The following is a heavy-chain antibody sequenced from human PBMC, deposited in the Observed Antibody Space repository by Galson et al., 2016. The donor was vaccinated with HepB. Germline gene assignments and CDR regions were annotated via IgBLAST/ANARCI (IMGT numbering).Heavy chain of an antibody. J-gene: IGHJ6*01. CDR3: VRDRNSRYGHSQHGMDV. D-gene: IGHD3-16*02. CDR1: GFSFSNFG. V-gene: IGHV3-30*03. CDR2: TSYDGSDK. Sequence: SLRLSCAASGFSFSNFGFHWVRQAPGKGLEWVAVTSYDGSDKQYAYSGKGRFTISRDNSKSTLYLQMSSLRPEDMAVYYCVRDRNSRYGHSQHGMDVWGQGTTVIVSS.